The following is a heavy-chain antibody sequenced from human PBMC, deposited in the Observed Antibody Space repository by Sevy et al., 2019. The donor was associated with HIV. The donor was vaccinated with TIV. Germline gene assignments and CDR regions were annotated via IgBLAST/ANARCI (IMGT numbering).Heavy chain of an antibody. CDR1: GFTFSRYW. Sequence: GGFLRLSCTASGFTFSRYWMHWVRQAPGKGLVWVSRINSDGSSTSYADSVKGRFTISRDNAKNTLYLQMNSLRAEDTAVYYCATNYYDCSGIDYWGQGTLVTVSS. CDR3: ATNYYDCSGIDY. D-gene: IGHD3-22*01. J-gene: IGHJ4*02. V-gene: IGHV3-74*01. CDR2: INSDGSST.